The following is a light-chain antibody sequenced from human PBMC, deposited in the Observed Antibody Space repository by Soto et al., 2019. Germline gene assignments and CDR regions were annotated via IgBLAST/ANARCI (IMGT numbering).Light chain of an antibody. V-gene: IGKV1-8*01. CDR1: QGISSY. Sequence: AIRMTQSPSSFSASTGDRVTITCRASQGISSYLAWYQQKPGKAPKLLIYAASTLQSGVPSRFSGSGSGTDFTLTISCLQSEDFATYYCQQYYSYPLRVGPFGQGTKVEIK. CDR2: AAS. J-gene: IGKJ1*01. CDR3: QQYYSYPLRVGP.